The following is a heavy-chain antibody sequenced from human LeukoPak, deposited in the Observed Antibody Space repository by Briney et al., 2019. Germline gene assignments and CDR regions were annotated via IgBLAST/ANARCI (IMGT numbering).Heavy chain of an antibody. J-gene: IGHJ3*02. D-gene: IGHD6-19*01. V-gene: IGHV3-23*01. CDR3: AKRTKSGWSTDAFDI. CDR2: ITGSGAST. Sequence: GGSLRLSCAASGITFSSYAMSWVRQAPGKGLEWVSSITGSGASTYYADSVKGRFTISRDNSRNTLYLQMNSLRAEDTAVYYCAKRTKSGWSTDAFDIWCQGTKVTVSS. CDR1: GITFSSYA.